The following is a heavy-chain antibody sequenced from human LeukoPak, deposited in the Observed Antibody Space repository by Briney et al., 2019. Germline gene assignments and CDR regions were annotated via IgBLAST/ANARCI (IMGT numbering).Heavy chain of an antibody. J-gene: IGHJ4*02. V-gene: IGHV3-7*01. CDR3: ARGGLFAYYFDY. D-gene: IGHD3-10*02. Sequence: GGSLRLSCAMSGFTFSDTWMSWVRQAPGKGLEWVATIQPDGSRKYYVDSVRGRFTISRDNARNSLFLQMNSLRAEDTALYYCARGGLFAYYFDYWGQGTLVTVSS. CDR1: GFTFSDTW. CDR2: IQPDGSRK.